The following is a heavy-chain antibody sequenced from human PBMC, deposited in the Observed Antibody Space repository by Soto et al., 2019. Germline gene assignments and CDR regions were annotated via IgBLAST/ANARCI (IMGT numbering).Heavy chain of an antibody. J-gene: IGHJ4*02. CDR2: IIPILGIA. V-gene: IGHV1-69*02. CDR3: ARGSQYSGSYLGY. Sequence: QVQLVQSGAEVKKPGSSVKVSCKASGGTFSSYTISWVRQAPGQGLEWMGRIIPILGIANYAQKFQGRATITADKSTSTAYMELSSLRSEDTAVYYCARGSQYSGSYLGYWGQGTLVTVSS. D-gene: IGHD1-26*01. CDR1: GGTFSSYT.